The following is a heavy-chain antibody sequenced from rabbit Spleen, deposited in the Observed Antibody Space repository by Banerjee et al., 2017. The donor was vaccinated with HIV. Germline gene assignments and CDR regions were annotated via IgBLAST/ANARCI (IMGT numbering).Heavy chain of an antibody. CDR2: IDPVVGST. CDR1: EFDLSNYG. V-gene: IGHV1S47*01. J-gene: IGHJ4*01. D-gene: IGHD8-1*01. Sequence: QEQLVESGGGLVQPGGSLKLSCKASEFDLSNYGVSWVRQAPGKGLEWIGYIDPVVGSTYYAGGVNGRFPISRHNAQNTLYLQLYSLTGADTATYFCARILVFSGSSYPYNLWGPGTLVTVS. CDR3: ARILVFSGSSYPYNL.